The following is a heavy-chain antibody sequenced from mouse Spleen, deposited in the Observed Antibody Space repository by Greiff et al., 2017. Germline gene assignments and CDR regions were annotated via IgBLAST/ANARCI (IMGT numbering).Heavy chain of an antibody. J-gene: IGHJ2*01. CDR1: GYTFTSYW. D-gene: IGHD1-1*01. V-gene: IGHV1-7*01. Sequence: VQLQQSGAELAKPGASVNLSCKASGYTFTSYWMHWVKQRPGQGLEWIGYINPSSGYTKYNQKFKDKATLTADKSSSTAYMQLSSLTYEDSAVYYCAKDYYGSSLYFDYWGQGTTLTVSS. CDR2: INPSSGYT. CDR3: AKDYYGSSLYFDY.